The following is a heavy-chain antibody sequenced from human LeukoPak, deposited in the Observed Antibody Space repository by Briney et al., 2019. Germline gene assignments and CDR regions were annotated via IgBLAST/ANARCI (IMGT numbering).Heavy chain of an antibody. CDR3: ARYLAHAQGYYGSGSPYGFDP. V-gene: IGHV4-31*03. CDR1: GGPISSGGYS. D-gene: IGHD3-10*01. CDR2: IYYSGIT. Sequence: SETLSLTCTVSGGPISSGGYSWSWIRQHPGKGLEWIGYIYYSGITYYNPSLKSRVTISVDTSKNQFSLKLSSVTAADTAVYYCARYLAHAQGYYGSGSPYGFDPWGQGTLVTVSS. J-gene: IGHJ5*02.